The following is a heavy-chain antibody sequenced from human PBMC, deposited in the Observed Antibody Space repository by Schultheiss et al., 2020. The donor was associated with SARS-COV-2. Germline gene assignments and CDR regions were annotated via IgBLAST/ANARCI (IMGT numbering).Heavy chain of an antibody. J-gene: IGHJ6*02. CDR1: GGSISSGYY. Sequence: SETLSLTCTVSGGSISSGYYWGWIRQPPGKGLEWIGYIYYSGSTNYNPSLKSRVTISVDTSKNQFSLKLSSVTAADTAVYYCARVPLLPMIVESDYGMDVWGQGTTVTVSS. CDR2: IYYSGST. CDR3: ARVPLLPMIVESDYGMDV. D-gene: IGHD3-22*01. V-gene: IGHV4-61*01.